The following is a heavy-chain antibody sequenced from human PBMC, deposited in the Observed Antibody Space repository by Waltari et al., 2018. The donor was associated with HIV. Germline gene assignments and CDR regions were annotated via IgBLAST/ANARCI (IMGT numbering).Heavy chain of an antibody. D-gene: IGHD3-3*01. CDR1: GVSISSSSSY. Sequence: QLQLQESGPGLVKPSETLSLTCSVSGVSISSSSSYWGWIRQPPGKGLEWIGHIYYSGGTYSNPSLKSRLTVSLDTSKSQVSLRLRSVTAADTAVYYCARRRVFSYDFDYWGQGNLVIVSS. J-gene: IGHJ4*02. CDR2: IYYSGGT. CDR3: ARRRVFSYDFDY. V-gene: IGHV4-39*01.